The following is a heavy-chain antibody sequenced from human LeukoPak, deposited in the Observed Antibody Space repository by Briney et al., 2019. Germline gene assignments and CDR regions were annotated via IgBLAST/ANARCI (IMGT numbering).Heavy chain of an antibody. Sequence: PGGSLRLSCAASRFTFSTSALTWVRQAPGKGLEWVSGISGSGTSTYYADSVKGRFTNSRDNSKNTLYLQMDGLRAEDTAVYYCAKDVESGRSADYWGQGTLVTVSS. CDR2: ISGSGTST. CDR1: RFTFSTSA. D-gene: IGHD3-10*01. CDR3: AKDVESGRSADY. V-gene: IGHV3-23*01. J-gene: IGHJ4*02.